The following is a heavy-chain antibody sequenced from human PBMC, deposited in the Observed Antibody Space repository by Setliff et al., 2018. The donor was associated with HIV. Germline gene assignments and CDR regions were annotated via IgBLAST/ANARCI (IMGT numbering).Heavy chain of an antibody. CDR1: GFTFSNYS. D-gene: IGHD1-26*01. Sequence: RASVKVSCAASGFTFSNYSMNWVRQAPGKGLEWVSSISSGSSYIYYADSVKGRFTISRDNAKNLLYLQMNSLRAEDTAVYYCARGGRRWGQGTLVTVSS. J-gene: IGHJ4*02. V-gene: IGHV3-21*01. CDR2: ISSGSSYI. CDR3: ARGGRR.